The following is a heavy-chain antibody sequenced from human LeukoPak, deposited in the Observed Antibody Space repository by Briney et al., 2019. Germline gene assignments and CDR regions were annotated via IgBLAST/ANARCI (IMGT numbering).Heavy chain of an antibody. CDR2: ISYDGSNE. D-gene: IGHD6-19*01. J-gene: IGHJ4*02. CDR1: GFTFSSYG. CDR3: ARSSSGWEDFDY. V-gene: IGHV3-30*03. Sequence: GGSLRLSCAASGFTFSSYGMHWVRQAPGKGLEWVAFISYDGSNENIADSVKGRFIISRDNAKNSLYLQMNSLRAEDTAVYYCARSSSGWEDFDYWGQGTLVTVSS.